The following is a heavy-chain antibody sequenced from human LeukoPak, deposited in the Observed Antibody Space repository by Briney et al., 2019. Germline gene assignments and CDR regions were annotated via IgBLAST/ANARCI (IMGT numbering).Heavy chain of an antibody. Sequence: SETLSLTCTVSGGSISSYYWSWIRQPPGKGLEWIGYIYYSGSTNYNPSLKSRVTISVDTSKNQFSLKLSSVTAADTAVYYCARARIAAVRGYYYYMDVWGKGTTVTVSS. J-gene: IGHJ6*03. CDR1: GGSISSYY. V-gene: IGHV4-59*12. CDR2: IYYSGST. D-gene: IGHD6-6*01. CDR3: ARARIAAVRGYYYYMDV.